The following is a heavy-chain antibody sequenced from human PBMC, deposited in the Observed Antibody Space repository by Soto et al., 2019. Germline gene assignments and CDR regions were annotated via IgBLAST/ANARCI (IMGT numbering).Heavy chain of an antibody. CDR3: ARVWSRQYFYDSSGYPRNFEY. Sequence: GASVAVSCKASGYSFSNCGVGWVRQAPGQGLEWMGWISGYNDKTNYAQKLQGRLTMTTDTSTSTAYMELRSLRSDDTAVYYCARVWSRQYFYDSSGYPRNFEYWGQGTLVTVSS. D-gene: IGHD3-22*01. J-gene: IGHJ4*02. CDR1: GYSFSNCG. CDR2: ISGYNDKT. V-gene: IGHV1-18*01.